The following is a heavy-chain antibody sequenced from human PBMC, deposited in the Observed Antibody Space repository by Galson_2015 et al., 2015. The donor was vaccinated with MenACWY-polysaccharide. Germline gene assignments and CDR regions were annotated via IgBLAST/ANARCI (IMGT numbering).Heavy chain of an antibody. D-gene: IGHD3-22*01. CDR3: ASWGYYDSSGYYSRRYYFDY. Sequence: SVKVSCKASGYTFTSYDINWVRQATGQGLEWMGWMNPNSGNTGYAQKFQGRVTMTRNTSISTAYMELSSLRSEDTAVYYCASWGYYDSSGYYSRRYYFDYWGQGTLVTVSS. CDR2: MNPNSGNT. J-gene: IGHJ4*02. V-gene: IGHV1-8*01. CDR1: GYTFTSYD.